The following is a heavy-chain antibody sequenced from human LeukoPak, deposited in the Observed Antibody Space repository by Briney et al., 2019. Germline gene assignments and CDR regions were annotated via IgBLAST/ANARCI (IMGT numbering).Heavy chain of an antibody. V-gene: IGHV3-21*01. CDR3: AREPFWSGYYSNLHFDY. Sequence: GGSLRLSCAASEFTFSSYNMNWVRQAPGKGLEWVSSISSSSKYIYYADSVKGRFTISRDNAKNSLYLQMNSLRAKDTAVHYCAREPFWSGYYSNLHFDYWGQGTLVTVSS. J-gene: IGHJ4*02. CDR1: EFTFSSYN. CDR2: ISSSSKYI. D-gene: IGHD3-3*01.